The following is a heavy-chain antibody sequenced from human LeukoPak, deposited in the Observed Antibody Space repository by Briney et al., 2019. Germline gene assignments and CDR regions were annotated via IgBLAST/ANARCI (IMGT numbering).Heavy chain of an antibody. J-gene: IGHJ4*02. Sequence: SETLSLTCTVSGGSISSSGYYWGWVRQPPGKGLEWIGSVDSGGGSHYNPSLKSRVTTSRDTSKNQVSLRLISVTAADTALYYCARDSRNWDIDHWGQGTLVTVPS. D-gene: IGHD7-27*01. V-gene: IGHV4-39*07. CDR1: GGSISSSGYY. CDR3: ARDSRNWDIDH. CDR2: VDSGGGS.